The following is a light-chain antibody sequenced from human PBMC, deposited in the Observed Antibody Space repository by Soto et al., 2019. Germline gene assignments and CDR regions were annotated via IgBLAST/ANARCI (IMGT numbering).Light chain of an antibody. Sequence: QSALTQPASVSGSPGQSITFSCTGSDNDVGGYNYVSWYQHHPGKGPKLIIFEVGKRPSGVSDRFSGSKSGTTASLTISGLQADDEADYYCSSYTISSTLVFGAGTKLTVL. V-gene: IGLV2-14*01. J-gene: IGLJ1*01. CDR1: DNDVGGYNY. CDR2: EVG. CDR3: SSYTISSTLV.